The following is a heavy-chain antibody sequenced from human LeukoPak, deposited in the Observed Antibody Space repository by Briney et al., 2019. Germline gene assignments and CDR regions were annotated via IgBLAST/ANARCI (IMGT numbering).Heavy chain of an antibody. J-gene: IGHJ2*01. CDR3: ARVGTGKWYFDL. CDR2: IYSNGNT. Sequence: GGSLRLSCAASGFTFSSTYMSWVRQAPGKGLEWVSVIYSNGNTFYSGSVQGRLTISRDNSKKTLYLQMNSLRGEDTSLYYCARVGTGKWYFDLWGRGTLVTVSS. CDR1: GFTFSSTY. V-gene: IGHV3-53*01. D-gene: IGHD1-1*01.